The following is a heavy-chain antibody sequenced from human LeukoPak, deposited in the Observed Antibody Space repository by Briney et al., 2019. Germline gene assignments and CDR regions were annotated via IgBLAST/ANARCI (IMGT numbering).Heavy chain of an antibody. V-gene: IGHV3-23*01. CDR2: ISATGGST. CDR3: AKVRWPIFYFDY. J-gene: IGHJ4*02. D-gene: IGHD2-21*01. CDR1: GFTFSRYW. Sequence: TGGSLRLSCAASGFTFSRYWMHWVRQAPGKGLVWVSLISATGGSTYYADSVKGRFTISRDNSKNTLYLQMNSLRAEDTAVYYCAKVRWPIFYFDYWGQGTLVTVSS.